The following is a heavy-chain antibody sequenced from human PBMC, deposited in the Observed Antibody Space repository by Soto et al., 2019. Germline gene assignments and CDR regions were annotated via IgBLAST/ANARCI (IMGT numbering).Heavy chain of an antibody. J-gene: IGHJ6*02. CDR2: ISYDGSNK. D-gene: IGHD2-2*01. Sequence: GGSLRLSCAASGLTFSSYGMHWVRQAPGKGLEWVAVISYDGSNKYYADSVKGRFTISRDNSKNTLYLQMNSLRAEDTAVYYCAKDLGYCSSTSCYSPYYYYGMDVWGQGTTVTVSS. CDR1: GLTFSSYG. V-gene: IGHV3-30*18. CDR3: AKDLGYCSSTSCYSPYYYYGMDV.